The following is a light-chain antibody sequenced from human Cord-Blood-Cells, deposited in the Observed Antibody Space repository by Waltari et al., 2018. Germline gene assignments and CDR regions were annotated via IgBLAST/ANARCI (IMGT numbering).Light chain of an antibody. CDR1: QGIRND. CDR2: AAS. J-gene: IGKJ2*01. Sequence: AIQKTQSPSSLSASVGDRVTITCRASQGIRNDLGWYQQKPGKAPKLLIYAASSLQSGVPSRFSGSGSGTDFTLTISSLQPEDFATYYCLQDYNYYTFGQGTKLEIK. V-gene: IGKV1-6*01. CDR3: LQDYNYYT.